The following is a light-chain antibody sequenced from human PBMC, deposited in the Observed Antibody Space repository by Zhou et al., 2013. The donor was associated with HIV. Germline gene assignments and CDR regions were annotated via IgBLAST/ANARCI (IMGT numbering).Light chain of an antibody. CDR1: QGIRND. J-gene: IGKJ1*01. V-gene: IGKV1-17*01. Sequence: DIQMTQSPSSLSASVGDRVTITCRASQGIRNDLGWYQQKPGKAPRPLISLISRLQSGVPSRFSGSGSGTEFTLTISGLQPEDFATYYCQQYNSYWTFGQGTKVDIK. CDR2: LIS. CDR3: QQYNSYWT.